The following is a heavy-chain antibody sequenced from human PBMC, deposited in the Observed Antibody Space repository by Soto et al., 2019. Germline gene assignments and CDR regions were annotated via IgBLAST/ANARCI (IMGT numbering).Heavy chain of an antibody. CDR3: AKGLLGITMIVVVITDDAFDI. CDR2: ISGGSVTI. J-gene: IGHJ3*02. Sequence: GGSLRLSCAASGLTFTSCVMGWVRQAPGKGLEWVAAISGGSVTIYYADSVKGRFTISRDNSKNTLYLQMNSLRAEDTAVYYCAKGLLGITMIVVVITDDAFDIWGQGTMVTVSS. D-gene: IGHD3-22*01. CDR1: GLTFTSCV. V-gene: IGHV3-23*01.